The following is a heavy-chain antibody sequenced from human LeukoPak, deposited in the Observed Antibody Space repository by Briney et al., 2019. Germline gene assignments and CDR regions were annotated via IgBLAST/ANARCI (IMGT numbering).Heavy chain of an antibody. J-gene: IGHJ3*02. Sequence: ASVKVSCKASGYTFTGYFLHWVRRAPGQGFEWMGWINPNSGGTYYTQRFQGRVTMTRDTSISTAYMELSSLRSDDTAVYYCARGEVLGYDLTAFDIWGQGTMVTVSS. V-gene: IGHV1-2*02. CDR1: GYTFTGYF. D-gene: IGHD3-16*01. CDR3: ARGEVLGYDLTAFDI. CDR2: INPNSGGT.